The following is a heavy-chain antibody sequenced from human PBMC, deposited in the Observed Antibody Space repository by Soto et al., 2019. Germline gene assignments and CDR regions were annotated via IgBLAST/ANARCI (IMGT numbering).Heavy chain of an antibody. CDR3: ARASANSPDQIDS. J-gene: IGHJ4*02. CDR2: IYNSGRT. D-gene: IGHD1-1*01. Sequence: KPSETLSLTCTVSGDSVGSDYYYWTWIRQPPGKGLEWIGYIYNSGRTSYNPSLKSRITISVDTSENQFSLKMNSVTAADTAVYYCARASANSPDQIDSCGQGTMVTVST. CDR1: GDSVGSDYYY. V-gene: IGHV4-30-4*02.